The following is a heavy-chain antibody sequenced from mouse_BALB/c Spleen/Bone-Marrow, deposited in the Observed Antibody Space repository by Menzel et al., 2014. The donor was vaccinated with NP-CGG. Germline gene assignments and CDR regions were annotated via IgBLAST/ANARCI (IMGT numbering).Heavy chain of an antibody. Sequence: EVKVVESGGGLVKPGGSLKLSCAASGFTFSSYAMSWVRQTPEKRLEWVATISSGGNYTYYPDSVKGRFTISRDNAKNTLYLQMSSLRSEDTAMYYCARYYGSSYDYWGQGTTLTASS. J-gene: IGHJ2*01. V-gene: IGHV5-9-3*01. CDR1: GFTFSSYA. CDR2: ISSGGNYT. D-gene: IGHD1-1*01. CDR3: ARYYGSSYDY.